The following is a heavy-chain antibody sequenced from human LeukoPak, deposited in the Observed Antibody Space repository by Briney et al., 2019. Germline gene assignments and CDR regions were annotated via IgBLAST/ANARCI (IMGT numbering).Heavy chain of an antibody. CDR2: ISISGGST. V-gene: IGHV3-21*01. CDR1: GFTFTSYA. CDR3: ARVTYSNYYYYMDV. D-gene: IGHD4-11*01. J-gene: IGHJ6*03. Sequence: PGGSLRLSCAASGFTFTSYALTWVRRTPGKGLDWVSSISISGGSTYYADSVKGRFTISRDSAKNSLYLQMNSLRAEDTAVYYCARVTYSNYYYYMDVWGKGTTVTVSS.